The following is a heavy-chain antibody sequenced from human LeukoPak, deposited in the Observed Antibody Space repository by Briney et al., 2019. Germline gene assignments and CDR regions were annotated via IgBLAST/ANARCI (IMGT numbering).Heavy chain of an antibody. CDR3: ASLAAAGIFDY. CDR2: IYHSGST. D-gene: IGHD6-13*01. V-gene: IGHV4-30-2*01. CDR1: GGSISSGGYS. J-gene: IGHJ4*02. Sequence: SETLSLTCAVSGGSISSGGYSWSWIRQPPGKGLEWIGYIYHSGSTYYNPSLKSRVTISVDRSKNQFSLKLSSVTAADTAVYYCASLAAAGIFDYWGQGTLVTVSS.